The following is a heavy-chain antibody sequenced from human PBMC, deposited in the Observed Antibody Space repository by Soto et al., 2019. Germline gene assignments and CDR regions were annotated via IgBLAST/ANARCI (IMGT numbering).Heavy chain of an antibody. D-gene: IGHD1-1*01. J-gene: IGHJ4*02. Sequence: SVKVSCKASGGAFSSYVISWVRQAPGQGLEWMGGIIPIFGTANYAQTFQGRVTITADESTRTAYMELNSLRSEDPAFYYCARGLETTIMSHFNYWGQGTPVTVSS. V-gene: IGHV1-69*13. CDR3: ARGLETTIMSHFNY. CDR1: GGAFSSYV. CDR2: IIPIFGTA.